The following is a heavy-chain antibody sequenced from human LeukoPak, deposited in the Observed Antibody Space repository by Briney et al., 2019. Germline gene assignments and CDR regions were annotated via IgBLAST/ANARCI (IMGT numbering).Heavy chain of an antibody. Sequence: SETLSLTCTLSGGSISSSRYYWGWIRRPPGKGLEWIGSIYYSGSTYYNPSLKSRVTISVDTSKNQFSLKLSSVTAADTAVYYCAKMTIHGDSVLWSQGSLVTVSS. CDR1: GGSISSSRYY. V-gene: IGHV4-39*01. J-gene: IGHJ4*02. CDR2: IYYSGST. D-gene: IGHD2-21*02. CDR3: AKMTIHGDSVL.